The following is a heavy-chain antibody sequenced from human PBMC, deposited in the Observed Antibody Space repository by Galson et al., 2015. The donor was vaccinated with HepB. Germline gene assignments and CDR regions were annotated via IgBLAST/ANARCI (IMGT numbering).Heavy chain of an antibody. V-gene: IGHV4-34*01. J-gene: IGHJ6*04. D-gene: IGHD2-2*01. CDR3: ARISHQPPVPAATSDV. CDR2: INHSGST. CDR1: GGSFSGYY. Sequence: TLSLTCAVYGGSFSGYYWSWIRQPPGKGLEWIGEINHSGSTNYNPSLKSRVTISVDTSKNQFSLKLSSVTAADTAVYYCARISHQPPVPAATSDVWGKGTTVTVSS.